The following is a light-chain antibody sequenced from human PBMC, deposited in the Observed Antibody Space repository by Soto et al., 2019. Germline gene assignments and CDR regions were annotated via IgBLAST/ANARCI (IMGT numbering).Light chain of an antibody. CDR3: AAWDDSLSALV. J-gene: IGLJ3*02. CDR2: RND. Sequence: QSVLTQPPSASGTLGQRVTISCSGSSSNIESNYVYWYQQLPGSAPKLLIYRNDQRPSGVPDRFSGSKSGTSASLAISGLRSEDEADYYCAAWDDSLSALVFGGGTKVTVL. V-gene: IGLV1-47*01. CDR1: SSNIESNY.